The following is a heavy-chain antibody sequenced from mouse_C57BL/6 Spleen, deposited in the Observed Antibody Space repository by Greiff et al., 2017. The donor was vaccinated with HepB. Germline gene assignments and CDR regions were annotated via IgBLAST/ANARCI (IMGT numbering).Heavy chain of an antibody. CDR1: GYAFSSYW. CDR2: IYPGDGDT. J-gene: IGHJ1*03. D-gene: IGHD2-4*01. Sequence: VQLQQSGAELVKPGASVKISCKASGYAFSSYWMNWVKQRPGKGLEWIGQIYPGDGDTNYNGKFKGKATLTADKSPSTAYMQLSSLTSEDSAVYFCARRGDYLYWYFDVWGTGTTVTVSS. V-gene: IGHV1-80*01. CDR3: ARRGDYLYWYFDV.